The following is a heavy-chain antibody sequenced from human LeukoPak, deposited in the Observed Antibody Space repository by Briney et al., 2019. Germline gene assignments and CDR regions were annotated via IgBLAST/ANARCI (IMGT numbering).Heavy chain of an antibody. J-gene: IGHJ5*02. V-gene: IGHV3-15*01. Sequence: GGSLRLSCEASGFTFSDAWMTWVRQAPGKGLEWVGRVKSKFDGGTLDYAAPVEGRFTISRDDSKNTLYLQMNSLKPEDTAVYYCTLEWLPPHGWFDPWGQGTLVTVSS. CDR2: VKSKFDGGTL. CDR1: GFTFSDAW. D-gene: IGHD3-3*01. CDR3: TLEWLPPHGWFDP.